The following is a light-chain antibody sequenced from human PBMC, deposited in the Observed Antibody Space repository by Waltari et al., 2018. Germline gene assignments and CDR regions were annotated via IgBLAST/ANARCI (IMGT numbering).Light chain of an antibody. CDR3: QQYYTTPLT. CDR2: WAS. V-gene: IGKV4-1*01. J-gene: IGKJ2*01. Sequence: DFVMTQSPDSLTVSLGERATINCKSSQSVLYTSDSKNYLAWYQQIPGQPPKLLIYWASIRASGVPDRFSGSGSGTDFTLTISSLQAEDVALYYCQQYYTTPLTFGQGTTLEIK. CDR1: QSVLYTSDSKNY.